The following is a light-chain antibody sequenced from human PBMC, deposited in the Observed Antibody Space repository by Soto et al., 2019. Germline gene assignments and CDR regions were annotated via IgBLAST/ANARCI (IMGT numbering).Light chain of an antibody. CDR3: QQYNDNWT. Sequence: DIQMTQSPSTLSASVGDRVTITCRASQSISSWLAWYHQKPGTAPKLLIYKASTLQSGVPSRFSGSGSGTEFTLTISSLQPDDSATYYCQQYNDNWTFGQGTK. CDR2: KAS. V-gene: IGKV1-5*03. J-gene: IGKJ1*01. CDR1: QSISSW.